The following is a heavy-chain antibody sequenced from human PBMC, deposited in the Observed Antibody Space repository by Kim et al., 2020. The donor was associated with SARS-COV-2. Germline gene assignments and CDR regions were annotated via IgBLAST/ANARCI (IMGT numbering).Heavy chain of an antibody. D-gene: IGHD5-18*01. J-gene: IGHJ4*02. V-gene: IGHV6-1*01. Sequence: QYEDSVKSRIPINPDTSMNQFSLQLNSVTPEDTAVYYCARSSVRTASTFDYWGQGTLVTVSS. CDR3: ARSSVRTASTFDY.